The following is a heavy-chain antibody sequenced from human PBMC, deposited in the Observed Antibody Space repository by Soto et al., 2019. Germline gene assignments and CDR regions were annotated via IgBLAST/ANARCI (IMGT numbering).Heavy chain of an antibody. CDR3: AKRTTGWYFDL. V-gene: IGHV3-23*01. Sequence: EVQLLESGGGLVQPGGSLRLSCAASGFTFSSYAMSWVRQAPGKGLEWVSIISGSGDSTYYADPVKGRFTISRDNSKNTLYLQMNSLRAEDTAVYYCAKRTTGWYFDLWGRGTLVTVSS. CDR2: ISGSGDST. J-gene: IGHJ2*01. CDR1: GFTFSSYA.